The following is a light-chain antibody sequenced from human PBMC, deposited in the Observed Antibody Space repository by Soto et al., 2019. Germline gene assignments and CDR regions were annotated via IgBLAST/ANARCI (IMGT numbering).Light chain of an antibody. J-gene: IGLJ1*01. CDR3: QSYDSSLSGYV. Sequence: QSVLTQPPSVSGAPGRWVPISCTGSSSNIGAGYDVHWYQQLPGTAPKLLIYGNSNRPSGVPDRFSGSKSGTSASLAITGLQAEDEADYYCQSYDSSLSGYVFGTGTKLTVL. V-gene: IGLV1-40*01. CDR2: GNS. CDR1: SSNIGAGYD.